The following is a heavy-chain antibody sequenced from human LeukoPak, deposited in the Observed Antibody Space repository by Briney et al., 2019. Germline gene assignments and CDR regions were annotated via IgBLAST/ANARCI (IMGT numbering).Heavy chain of an antibody. D-gene: IGHD3-22*01. Sequence: GGSLRLSCAASGFTSSDYFMTWIRQAPGKGLEWVSYISDSGGTIYYADSVKGRLTISRDNAKNSLYLQMDSLRVEDTAVYYCARDSSPSYGSSGYRPADFDYWGQGTLVTVSS. CDR3: ARDSSPSYGSSGYRPADFDY. J-gene: IGHJ4*02. V-gene: IGHV3-11*04. CDR1: GFTSSDYF. CDR2: ISDSGGTI.